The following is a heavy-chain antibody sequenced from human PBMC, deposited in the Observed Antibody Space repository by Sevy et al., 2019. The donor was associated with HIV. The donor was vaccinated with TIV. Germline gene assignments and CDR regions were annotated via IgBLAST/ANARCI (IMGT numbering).Heavy chain of an antibody. CDR1: GFTFSSYS. J-gene: IGHJ6*02. CDR2: ISSSSSTI. CDR3: ARDDGDCSSTSCYVYYYGMDV. D-gene: IGHD2-2*03. V-gene: IGHV3-48*02. Sequence: GGSLRLSCAASGFTFSSYSMNSVRQAPGKGLEWVSYISSSSSTIYYADSVKGRFTISRDNAKNSLYLQMNSLRDEDTAVYYCARDDGDCSSTSCYVYYYGMDVWGQGTTVTVSS.